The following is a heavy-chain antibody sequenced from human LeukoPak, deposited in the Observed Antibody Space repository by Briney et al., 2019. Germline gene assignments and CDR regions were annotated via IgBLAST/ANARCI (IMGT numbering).Heavy chain of an antibody. CDR1: GGTFSSYA. CDR2: IIPIFGTA. CDR3: ARDQGDYPYYYGMDV. J-gene: IGHJ6*02. V-gene: IGHV1-69*13. Sequence: SVKVSCKASGGTFSSYAISWVRQAPGQGLEWTGGIIPIFGTANYAQKFQGRVTITADESTSTAYMELSSPRSEDTAVYYCARDQGDYPYYYGMDVWGQGTTVTVSS. D-gene: IGHD4-17*01.